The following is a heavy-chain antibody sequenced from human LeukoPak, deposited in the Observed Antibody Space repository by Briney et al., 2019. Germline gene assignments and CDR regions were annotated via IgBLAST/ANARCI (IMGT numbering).Heavy chain of an antibody. J-gene: IGHJ4*02. CDR3: ARTDVTSGWYLSEYYFDY. V-gene: IGHV4-39*01. CDR2: IYYSVST. Sequence: SETLSLTCTVSGGSVSGYYWGWIRQPPGKGLEWIVSIYYSVSTYYNPSLKSRVTLSVDTSKNQFSLKLSSVTAADTAVYYCARTDVTSGWYLSEYYFDYWGQGTLVTVSS. D-gene: IGHD6-19*01. CDR1: GGSVSGYY.